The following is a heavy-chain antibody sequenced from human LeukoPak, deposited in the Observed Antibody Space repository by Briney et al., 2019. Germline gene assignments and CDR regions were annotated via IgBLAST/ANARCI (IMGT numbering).Heavy chain of an antibody. CDR2: ISGSGDST. CDR3: TKGRSCTNGIGYSWVPEI. Sequence: PGGSLRLSCAASGFTFSRYAMSWVRQAPGKGLEWVSAISGSGDSTYYADSVKGRFTISRDNSKNTLYLQMNSLIAEDTAVYYCTKGRSCTNGIGYSWVPEIWGQGTMVTVSS. D-gene: IGHD2-8*01. J-gene: IGHJ3*02. CDR1: GFTFSRYA. V-gene: IGHV3-23*01.